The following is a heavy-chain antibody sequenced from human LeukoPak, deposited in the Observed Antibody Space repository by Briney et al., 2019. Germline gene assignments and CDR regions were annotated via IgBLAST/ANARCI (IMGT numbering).Heavy chain of an antibody. CDR1: GYTLTELS. Sequence: ASVNVSCKVSGYTLTELSMHWVRQAPGKGLGWMGGFDPEDGETIYAQKFQGRVTMTEDTSTDTAYMELSSLRSEDTAVYYCATVPPWAYYYYMDVWGKGTTVTVSS. V-gene: IGHV1-24*01. J-gene: IGHJ6*03. CDR3: ATVPPWAYYYYMDV. D-gene: IGHD3-16*01. CDR2: FDPEDGET.